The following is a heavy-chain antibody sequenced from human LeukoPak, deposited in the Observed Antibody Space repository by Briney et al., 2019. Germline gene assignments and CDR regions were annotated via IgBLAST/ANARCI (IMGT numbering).Heavy chain of an antibody. Sequence: GGSLRLSCAASGFTFSTYWMSWVRQAPGKGLEWVSVIYSGGSTYYADSVKGRFTISRDNSKNTLYLQMNSLRAEDTAVYYCASGHFYYYYMDVWGKATTVTISS. D-gene: IGHD3-3*02. CDR2: IYSGGST. V-gene: IGHV3-53*01. CDR3: ASGHFYYYYMDV. J-gene: IGHJ6*03. CDR1: GFTFSTYW.